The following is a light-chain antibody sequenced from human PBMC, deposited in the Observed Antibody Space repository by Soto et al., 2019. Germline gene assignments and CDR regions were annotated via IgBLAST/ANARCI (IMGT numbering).Light chain of an antibody. Sequence: QSVLTQPPSASGTPGQRVTISCSGSSSNIGINYVYWYQQLPGTAPKLLIYRNNQRPSGVPDRFSGSKSGTSASLAISGLRFEDEADYYCTAWDDRLRYVFGTGTKLTVL. J-gene: IGLJ1*01. CDR1: SSNIGINY. V-gene: IGLV1-47*01. CDR3: TAWDDRLRYV. CDR2: RNN.